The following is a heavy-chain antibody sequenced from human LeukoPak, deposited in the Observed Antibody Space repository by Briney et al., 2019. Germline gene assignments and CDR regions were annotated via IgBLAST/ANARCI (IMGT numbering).Heavy chain of an antibody. CDR1: GFTFTNYA. D-gene: IGHD2-15*01. CDR2: INHSGST. Sequence: GSLRLSCAASGFTFTNYAMSWVRQAPGKGLEWIGEINHSGSTNYNPSLKSRVTISVDTSKNQFSLKLSSVTAADTAVYYCARVKVGCSGGRCYFRPTFDYCGQGTLVTVSS. J-gene: IGHJ4*02. V-gene: IGHV4-34*01. CDR3: ARVKVGCSGGRCYFRPTFDY.